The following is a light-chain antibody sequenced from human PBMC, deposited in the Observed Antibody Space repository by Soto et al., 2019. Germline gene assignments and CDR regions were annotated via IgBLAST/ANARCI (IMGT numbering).Light chain of an antibody. J-gene: IGKJ4*01. CDR2: AAS. CDR1: QTISSW. CDR3: QQSYSTPLT. V-gene: IGKV1-39*01. Sequence: DILFTHSXSPRXRSVDDRVXXXXXASQTISSWVAWYQQKPGKAPKLLIYAASSWQSGVPSRFSGSGSGTDFTLTISSLQPEDFATYYCQQSYSTPLTFGGGTKVDIK.